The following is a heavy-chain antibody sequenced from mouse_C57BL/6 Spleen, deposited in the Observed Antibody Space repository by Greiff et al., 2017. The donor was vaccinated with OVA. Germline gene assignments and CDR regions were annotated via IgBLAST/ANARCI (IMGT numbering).Heavy chain of an antibody. Sequence: DVMLVESGGGLVKPGGSLKLSCAASGFTFSSYAMSWVRQTPEKRLEWVATISDGGSYTYYPDNVKGRFTISRDNAKNNLYLQMSHLKSEDTAMYYCARGTTVWYFDVWGTGTTLTVSS. J-gene: IGHJ1*03. CDR2: ISDGGSYT. CDR3: ARGTTVWYFDV. D-gene: IGHD1-1*01. V-gene: IGHV5-4*03. CDR1: GFTFSSYA.